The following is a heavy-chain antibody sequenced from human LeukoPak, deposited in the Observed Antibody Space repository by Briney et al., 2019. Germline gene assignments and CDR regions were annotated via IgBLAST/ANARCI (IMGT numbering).Heavy chain of an antibody. Sequence: PGGSLRLSCAASGFTFSSYAMSWVRQAPGKGLEWVSAISGSGGNTYYADSVKGRFTISRDNSKNTLYLQMNSLRAEDTAVYYCAKASGGTSIAPEENWFDPWGQGTLVTVSS. CDR2: ISGSGGNT. J-gene: IGHJ5*02. D-gene: IGHD6-6*01. CDR3: AKASGGTSIAPEENWFDP. V-gene: IGHV3-23*01. CDR1: GFTFSSYA.